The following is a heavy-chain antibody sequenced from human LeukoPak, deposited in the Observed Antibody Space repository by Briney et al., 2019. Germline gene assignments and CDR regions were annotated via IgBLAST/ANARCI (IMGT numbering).Heavy chain of an antibody. Sequence: PGGSLRLSCAASGFTFSSYAMSWVRQAPGKGLEWVSAISGSGGSTYCADSVKGRFTISRDNSKNTLYLQMNSLRAEDTAVYYCAKDRYSSGSQGGFDYWGQGTLVTVSS. D-gene: IGHD3-22*01. CDR1: GFTFSSYA. CDR3: AKDRYSSGSQGGFDY. V-gene: IGHV3-23*01. J-gene: IGHJ4*02. CDR2: ISGSGGST.